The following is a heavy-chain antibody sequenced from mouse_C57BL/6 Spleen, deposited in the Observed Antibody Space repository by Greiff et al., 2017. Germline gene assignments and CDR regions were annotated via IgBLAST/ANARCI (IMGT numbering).Heavy chain of an antibody. CDR3: ARSIYYGNYVGWYFDV. CDR1: GFNIKNTY. V-gene: IGHV14-3*01. D-gene: IGHD2-1*01. CDR2: IDPANGNT. Sequence: EVQLQESVAELVRPGASVKLSCTASGFNIKNTYMHWVKQRPEQGLEWIGRIDPANGNTKYAPKFQGKATITADTSSNTAYLQLSSLTSEDTAIYYCARSIYYGNYVGWYFDVWGTGTTVTVSS. J-gene: IGHJ1*03.